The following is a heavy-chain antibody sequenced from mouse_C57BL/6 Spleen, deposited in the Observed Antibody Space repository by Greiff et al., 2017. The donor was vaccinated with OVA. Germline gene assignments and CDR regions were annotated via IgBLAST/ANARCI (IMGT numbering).Heavy chain of an antibody. Sequence: QVQLQQPGAELVKPGASVKLSCKASGYTFTSYWMHWVKQRPGQGLEWIGMIHPNSGSTNYNEKFKSKATLTVDKSSRTAYMQLSSLTSEDSAVYDCVWGVSATFAYWGQGTLVTVSA. CDR2: IHPNSGST. V-gene: IGHV1-64*01. J-gene: IGHJ3*01. CDR1: GYTFTSYW. CDR3: VWGVSATFAY.